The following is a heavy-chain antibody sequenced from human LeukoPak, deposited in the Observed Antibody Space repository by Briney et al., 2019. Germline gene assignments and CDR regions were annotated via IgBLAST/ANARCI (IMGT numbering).Heavy chain of an antibody. V-gene: IGHV1-2*02. CDR1: GYTFTGYY. Sequence: ASVKVSCKASGYTFTGYYMHWVRQAPRQGLEWMGWINPNSGGTNYAQKFQGRVTMTRDTSISTAYMELSRLRSDDTAVYYCARQIVGATDDAFDIWGQGTMVTVSS. D-gene: IGHD1-26*01. J-gene: IGHJ3*02. CDR2: INPNSGGT. CDR3: ARQIVGATDDAFDI.